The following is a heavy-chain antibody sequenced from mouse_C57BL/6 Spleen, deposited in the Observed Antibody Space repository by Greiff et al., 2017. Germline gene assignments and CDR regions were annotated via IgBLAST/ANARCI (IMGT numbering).Heavy chain of an antibody. D-gene: IGHD2-3*01. CDR3: SRRAYDGYYVPYFDY. CDR1: GYTFTTYP. Sequence: QVHVKQSGAELVKPGASVKMSCKASGYTFTTYPIEWMKQNHGKSLEWIGNFHPYNDDTKYNEKFKGKATFTVEKSSSTVYLELSRLTSDDSAVYYCSRRAYDGYYVPYFDYWGQGTTLTVSS. V-gene: IGHV1-47*01. J-gene: IGHJ2*01. CDR2: FHPYNDDT.